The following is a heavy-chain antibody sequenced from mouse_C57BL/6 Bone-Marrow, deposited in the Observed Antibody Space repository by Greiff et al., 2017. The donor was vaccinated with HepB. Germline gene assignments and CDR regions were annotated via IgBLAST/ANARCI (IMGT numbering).Heavy chain of an antibody. CDR1: GYTFTSYW. Sequence: LQESGAELAKPGASVKLSCKASGYTFTSYWMHWVKQRPGQGLEWIGYINPSSGYTKYNQKFKDKATCTADKSSSTAYMQLSSLTYEDSAVYYCAREGTTVGARNWFAYWGQGTLVTVSA. CDR3: AREGTTVGARNWFAY. CDR2: INPSSGYT. D-gene: IGHD1-1*01. J-gene: IGHJ3*01. V-gene: IGHV1-7*01.